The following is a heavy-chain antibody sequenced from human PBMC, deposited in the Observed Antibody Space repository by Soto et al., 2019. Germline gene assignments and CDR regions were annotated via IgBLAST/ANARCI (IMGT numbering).Heavy chain of an antibody. J-gene: IGHJ4*02. D-gene: IGHD1-26*01. CDR2: IWYDGSNK. Sequence: QVQLVESGGGVVQPGRSLRLSCAASGFTFSSYGMHWVRQAPGKGLEWVAVIWYDGSNKYYADSVKGRFTISRDNSKNTLYLQMNSLRAEDKPVYYCARVVVGSYFPIDYWGQGTLVTVSS. V-gene: IGHV3-33*01. CDR3: ARVVVGSYFPIDY. CDR1: GFTFSSYG.